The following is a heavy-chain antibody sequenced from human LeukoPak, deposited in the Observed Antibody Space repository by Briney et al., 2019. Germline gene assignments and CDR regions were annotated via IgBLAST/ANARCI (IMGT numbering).Heavy chain of an antibody. CDR3: ARAGATWQYYFDY. J-gene: IGHJ4*02. Sequence: GGSLRLSCAASGFTFSSYGIHWVRQAPGKGLEWVAVISYDGSNKYYADSVKGRFTISRDNSKNTLYLQMNSLRAEDTAVYYCARAGATWQYYFDYWGQGTLVTVSS. CDR2: ISYDGSNK. CDR1: GFTFSSYG. V-gene: IGHV3-30*03. D-gene: IGHD7-27*01.